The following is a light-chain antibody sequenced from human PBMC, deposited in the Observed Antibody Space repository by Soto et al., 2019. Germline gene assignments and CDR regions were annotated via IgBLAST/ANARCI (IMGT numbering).Light chain of an antibody. V-gene: IGKV4-1*01. J-gene: IGKJ2*01. CDR1: QSVLYSSNNKNY. Sequence: DIVMTQSPDSLAVSLGERATINCKSSQSVLYSSNNKNYLAWYQQKPGQPPKLLIYWASTRESGVPDRFSGSGSVTDFTLSISSLQAEDVAVYYCHQYYSTLYSFGQGTKLEIK. CDR3: HQYYSTLYS. CDR2: WAS.